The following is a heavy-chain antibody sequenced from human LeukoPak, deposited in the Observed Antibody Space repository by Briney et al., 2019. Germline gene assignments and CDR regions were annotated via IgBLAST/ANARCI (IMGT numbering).Heavy chain of an antibody. CDR2: IYSGGST. V-gene: IGHV3-53*01. Sequence: GGSLRLSCAASGFTVSSNYMSWVRQAPGKGLEWVSVIYSGGSTYYADSVKGRFTISRDNSKNTLYLQMNSLRAEDTAVYYCARIYSSGTWGTYYFDYWGQGTLVTVSS. CDR3: ARIYSSGTWGTYYFDY. CDR1: GFTVSSNY. J-gene: IGHJ4*02. D-gene: IGHD6-19*01.